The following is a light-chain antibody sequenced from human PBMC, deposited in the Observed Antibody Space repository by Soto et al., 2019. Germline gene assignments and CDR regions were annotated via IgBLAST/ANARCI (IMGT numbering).Light chain of an antibody. V-gene: IGKV1-39*01. CDR3: QQSFVSPWT. J-gene: IGKJ1*01. Sequence: DIQMTQSPSSLSASVGDRVTISCRSSQNIPKYVNWYQQRPGKAPNLLVYEATSLETRVSLKFSGSGSETEFTLTINSLQPEDFATYYCQQSFVSPWTFGQGTNIEI. CDR2: EAT. CDR1: QNIPKY.